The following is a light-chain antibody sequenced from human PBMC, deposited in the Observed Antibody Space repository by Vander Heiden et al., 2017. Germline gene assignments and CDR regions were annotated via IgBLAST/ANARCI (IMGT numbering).Light chain of an antibody. CDR3: QQYYAPLPA. V-gene: IGKV4-1*01. Sequence: DSVVTHDSDCLAVSLGERATNHCKSSQRDLCSSNKKTYLALYQQKPGQPPKLLIYWASIRESGVPDRFSGSGSGTDFTLTISSLQAEDVAVYYCQQYYAPLPAFGQGTRLE. CDR1: QRDLCSSNKKTY. J-gene: IGKJ5*01. CDR2: WAS.